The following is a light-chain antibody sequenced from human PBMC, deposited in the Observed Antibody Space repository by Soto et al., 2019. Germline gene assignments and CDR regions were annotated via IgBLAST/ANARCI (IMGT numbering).Light chain of an antibody. Sequence: EIAMTQSPATLSVSPGQRATLSCRASQSISTELDWYQQKPGQPPRLLIYSATTRATGVPARFTGSGSGSEFSLAVSGLQSVDFEVYYGEEDDNWPLSLGQGTRLEI. V-gene: IGKV3-15*01. CDR3: EEDDNWPLS. J-gene: IGKJ2*01. CDR2: SAT. CDR1: QSISTE.